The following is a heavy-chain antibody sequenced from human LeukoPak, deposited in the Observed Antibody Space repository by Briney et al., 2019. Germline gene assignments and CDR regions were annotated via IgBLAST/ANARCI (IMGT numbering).Heavy chain of an antibody. Sequence: PGGSLRLSCAASGFTFSSYAMSWVRQAAGKGLEWVSAISGSGGSTYYADSVKGRFTISRDNSKNTLYLQMNSLRAEDTAVYYCAKDLSGSYYFDYWGQGTLVTVSS. CDR1: GFTFSSYA. CDR3: AKDLSGSYYFDY. J-gene: IGHJ4*02. V-gene: IGHV3-23*01. D-gene: IGHD1-26*01. CDR2: ISGSGGST.